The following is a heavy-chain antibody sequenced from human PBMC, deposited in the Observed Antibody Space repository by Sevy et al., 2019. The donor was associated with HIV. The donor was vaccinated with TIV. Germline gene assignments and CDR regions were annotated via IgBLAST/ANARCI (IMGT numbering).Heavy chain of an antibody. CDR3: AREGRYSGYDFTYNYYYYYMDV. CDR1: GGSISSYY. D-gene: IGHD5-12*01. CDR2: IYYSGST. Sequence: SETLSLTCTVSGGSISSYYWSWIRQPPGKGLEWIGYIYYSGSTNYNPSLKSRVTISVDTSKNQFSLKLSSVTAADTAVYYCAREGRYSGYDFTYNYYYYYMDVWGKWTTVTVSS. V-gene: IGHV4-59*01. J-gene: IGHJ6*03.